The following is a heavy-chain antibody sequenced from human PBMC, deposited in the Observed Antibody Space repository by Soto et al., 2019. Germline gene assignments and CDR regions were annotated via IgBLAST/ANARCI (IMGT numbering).Heavy chain of an antibody. CDR1: GHTFTSYY. CDR2: INPSGGST. D-gene: IGHD3-10*01. CDR3: ARIIVRGVINRAPFDI. V-gene: IGHV1-46*01. J-gene: IGHJ3*02. Sequence: GASVKVSCKASGHTFTSYYMHWVRQAPGQGLEWMGIINPSGGSTSYAQKFQGRVTMTRDTSTSTVYMELSSLRSEDTAVYYCARIIVRGVINRAPFDIWGQGTMVT.